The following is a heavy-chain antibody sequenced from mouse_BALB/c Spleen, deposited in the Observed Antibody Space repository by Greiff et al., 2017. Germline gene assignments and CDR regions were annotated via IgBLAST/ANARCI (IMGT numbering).Heavy chain of an antibody. Sequence: DVMLVESGGGLVKPGGSLKVSCAASGFTFSSYAMSWVRQTPEKRLEWVASISSGGSTYYPDSVKGRFTISRDNAKNTLYLEMSSLRSEDTAMYYCARGLDSSGLRGYAMDYWGQGTSVTVSS. V-gene: IGHV5-6-5*01. D-gene: IGHD3-2*01. J-gene: IGHJ4*01. CDR3: ARGLDSSGLRGYAMDY. CDR2: ISSGGST. CDR1: GFTFSSYA.